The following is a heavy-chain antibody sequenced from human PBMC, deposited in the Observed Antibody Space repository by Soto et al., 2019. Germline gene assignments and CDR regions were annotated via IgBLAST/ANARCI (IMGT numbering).Heavy chain of an antibody. CDR2: IHGGGNSA. CDR1: GFTFSGYA. Sequence: EVQLLESGGDLVQPGRSLRLSCAASGFTFSGYAMSWVRQAPGKGLEWVSVIHGGGNSAYYADSVKGRFTISRDNSKNTLYLPMSSLRGEDTAVYYCAKNRGRVTISWHLDYWGQGTLVSVSS. CDR3: AKNRGRVTISWHLDY. J-gene: IGHJ4*02. D-gene: IGHD4-17*01. V-gene: IGHV3-23*01.